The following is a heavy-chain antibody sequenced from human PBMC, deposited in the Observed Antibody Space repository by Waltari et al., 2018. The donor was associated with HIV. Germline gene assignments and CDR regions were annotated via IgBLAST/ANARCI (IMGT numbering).Heavy chain of an antibody. CDR1: GRSCRRYY. J-gene: IGHJ3*02. Sequence: VHLQQWGAGLLKPSETLSLTGAVYGRSCRRYYWSCIPQPPGKGLEWIGEINHSGSTNYNPPLKIRVTISVDTSKNQFSLKLSSVTAADTAVYYCARVFPGAGTTVTYAFDIWGQGTMVTVSS. CDR2: INHSGST. CDR3: ARVFPGAGTTVTYAFDI. D-gene: IGHD4-17*01. V-gene: IGHV4-34*01.